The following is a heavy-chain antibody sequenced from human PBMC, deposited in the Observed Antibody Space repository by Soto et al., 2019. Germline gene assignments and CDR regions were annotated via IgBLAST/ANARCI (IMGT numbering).Heavy chain of an antibody. Sequence: GGSLRLSCAASGFTFSSYAMSWVRQAPGKGLEWVSAISGSGGSTYYAASVKGRFTISRDNSKNTLYLQMNSLRAEDTAVYYCANKVVVVPAARVDDAFDIWGQGTMVTVSS. CDR1: GFTFSSYA. J-gene: IGHJ3*02. CDR3: ANKVVVVPAARVDDAFDI. V-gene: IGHV3-23*01. CDR2: ISGSGGST. D-gene: IGHD2-2*01.